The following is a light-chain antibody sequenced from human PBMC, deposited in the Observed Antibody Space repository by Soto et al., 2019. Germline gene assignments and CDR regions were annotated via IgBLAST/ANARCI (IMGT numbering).Light chain of an antibody. V-gene: IGLV2-14*03. CDR3: SSYTSSSTRV. J-gene: IGLJ1*01. Sequence: QSALTQPASVSGSPGQSITMSGTGTSSDVGGYKYVSWYQQHPGKAPKLMIYDIRNRPSGVSNRFSGSKSGNTASLTISGLQAEDEADYYCSSYTSSSTRVFGTGTKLTVL. CDR2: DIR. CDR1: SSDVGGYKY.